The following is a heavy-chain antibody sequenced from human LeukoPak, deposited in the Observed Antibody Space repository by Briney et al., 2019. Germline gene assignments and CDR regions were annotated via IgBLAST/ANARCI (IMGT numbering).Heavy chain of an antibody. CDR2: IIPIFGTA. Sequence: SVKVSCKASGGTFSSYAISWVRQAPGQGLEWMGGIIPIFGTANYAQKFQGRVTITADKSTSTAYMELSSLRSEDTAVYYCARGRSGSYSGSYYYYMDVWGKGTTVTVSS. D-gene: IGHD3-10*01. V-gene: IGHV1-69*06. CDR1: GGTFSSYA. CDR3: ARGRSGSYSGSYYYYMDV. J-gene: IGHJ6*03.